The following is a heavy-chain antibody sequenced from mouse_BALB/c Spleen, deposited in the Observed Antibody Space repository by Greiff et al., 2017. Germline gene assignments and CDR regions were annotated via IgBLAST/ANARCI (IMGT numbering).Heavy chain of an antibody. CDR1: GFTFSSYT. J-gene: IGHJ4*01. CDR3: ARRGSSLYAMDY. V-gene: IGHV5-12-2*01. CDR2: ISNGGGST. D-gene: IGHD1-1*01. Sequence: EVKVEESGGGLVQPGGSLKLSCAASGFTFSSYTMSWVRQTPEKRLEWVAYISNGGGSTYYPDTVKGRFTISRDNAKNTLYLQMSSLKSEDTAMYYCARRGSSLYAMDYWGQGTSVTVSS.